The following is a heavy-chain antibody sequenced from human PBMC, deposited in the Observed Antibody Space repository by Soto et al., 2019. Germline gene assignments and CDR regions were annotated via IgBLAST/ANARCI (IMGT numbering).Heavy chain of an antibody. Sequence: VGSLRLSCAASGFMFSSYAMSWVSQAPGKGLEWVSAISGSGDNTYYADSVKGRFTISRDNSKNTVYVQMNSLRVEDTALYYCAKGDLIGGNSLLFDYWGQGALVTVSS. CDR1: GFMFSSYA. D-gene: IGHD2-21*01. V-gene: IGHV3-23*01. J-gene: IGHJ4*02. CDR3: AKGDLIGGNSLLFDY. CDR2: ISGSGDNT.